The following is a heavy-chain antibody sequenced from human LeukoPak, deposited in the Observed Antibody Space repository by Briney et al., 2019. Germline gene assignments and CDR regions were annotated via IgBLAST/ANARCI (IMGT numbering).Heavy chain of an antibody. V-gene: IGHV3-64*01. CDR1: GFTFSSYA. CDR3: ARGFGSGWYSDY. CDR2: ISSNGGST. J-gene: IGHJ4*02. Sequence: GGSLRLSCAASGFTFSSYAMHWVRQAPGKGLEYVSAISSNGGSTYYANSVKGRFTISRDNSKNTLYLQMGSLRAEDMAVYYCARGFGSGWYSDYWGQGTLVTVSS. D-gene: IGHD6-19*01.